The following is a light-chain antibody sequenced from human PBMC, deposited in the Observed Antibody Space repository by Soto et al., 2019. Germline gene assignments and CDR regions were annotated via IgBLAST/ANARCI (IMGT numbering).Light chain of an antibody. CDR3: QQYNSYAMYT. CDR1: QSISKW. Sequence: DIQMTQSPSTLSASVGDRVTITCRASQSISKWLAWYQQKPGKAPKVLIYDASNLESGVPSRFSGSGSETEFTLTISSLQPEDLATYDCQQYNSYAMYTFGQGTKLEIK. V-gene: IGKV1-5*01. J-gene: IGKJ2*01. CDR2: DAS.